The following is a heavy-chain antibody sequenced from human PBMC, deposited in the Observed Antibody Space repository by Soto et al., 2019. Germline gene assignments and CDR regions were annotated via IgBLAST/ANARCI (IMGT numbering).Heavy chain of an antibody. CDR3: ARDPPIRDSGSPSFDP. V-gene: IGHV4-31*03. J-gene: IGHJ5*02. CDR2: IYFSGST. CDR1: GESINNGAYY. Sequence: QVQLQESGPGLVRPSQTLSLSCSVSGESINNGAYYWNWIRQYPDKRLEWIGYIYFSGSTFYAPSLSGRVTLSADTSNNQLSLNLNSVTVADTAIYYCARDPPIRDSGSPSFDPWGPGIQVTVSS. D-gene: IGHD3-10*01.